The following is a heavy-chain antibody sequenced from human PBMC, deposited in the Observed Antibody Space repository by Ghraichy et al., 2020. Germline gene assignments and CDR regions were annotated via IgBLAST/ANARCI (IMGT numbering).Heavy chain of an antibody. D-gene: IGHD5/OR15-5a*01. CDR2: ISGSGAYI. CDR3: AKNLRPGQAVYDF. V-gene: IGHV3-23*01. CDR1: GFTFSGYA. J-gene: IGHJ4*02. Sequence: GGSLRLSCETLGFTFSGYAMTWVRQAPGKGLEWLSAISGSGAYIYYADSVKGRFTISRDNPRNTLYLQMNNLRAEDTAVYYCAKNLRPGQAVYDFWGQGTLVTVSS.